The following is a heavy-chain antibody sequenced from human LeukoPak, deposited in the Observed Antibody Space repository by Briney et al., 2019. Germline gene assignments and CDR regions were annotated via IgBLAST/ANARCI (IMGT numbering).Heavy chain of an antibody. D-gene: IGHD1-26*01. CDR2: IYTSGST. V-gene: IGHV4-59*10. CDR3: ARGGLGWEQADYYYYMDV. CDR1: GGSFSDYY. J-gene: IGHJ6*03. Sequence: SETLSLTCAVYGGSFSDYYWSWIRQPAGKGLEWIGRIYTSGSTNYNPSLKSRVTISVDTSKNQFSLKLSSVTAADTAVYYCARGGLGWEQADYYYYMDVWGKGTTVTISS.